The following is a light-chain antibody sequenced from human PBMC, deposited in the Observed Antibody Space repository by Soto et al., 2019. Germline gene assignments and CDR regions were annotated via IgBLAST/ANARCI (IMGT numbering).Light chain of an antibody. V-gene: IGKV3-20*01. J-gene: IGKJ2*01. CDR1: QSVSSGY. Sequence: ETVMTQSPGTLSLSPGERATLSCRASQSVSSGYLAWYQQKPGQAPRLLIFGASNMATGIPDRFTGSGSGTDFTLTISILEPEDFAVYYCQQYGISQNTVGQGTKLEIK. CDR3: QQYGISQNT. CDR2: GAS.